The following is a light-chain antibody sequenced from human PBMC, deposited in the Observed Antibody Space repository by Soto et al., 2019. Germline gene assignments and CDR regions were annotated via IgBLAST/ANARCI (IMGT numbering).Light chain of an antibody. J-gene: IGLJ2*01. CDR1: SSGVGGYNY. V-gene: IGLV2-14*01. Sequence: QSALTQPASVSGAPGQSVTISCTGTSSGVGGYNYVSWYQRHPGKAPKLMIYDVSNRPSGVSDRFSGSKSGNTASLTISGLQAEDEAEYYCSSYTSSSAHAVFGGGTKLTVL. CDR3: SSYTSSSAHAV. CDR2: DVS.